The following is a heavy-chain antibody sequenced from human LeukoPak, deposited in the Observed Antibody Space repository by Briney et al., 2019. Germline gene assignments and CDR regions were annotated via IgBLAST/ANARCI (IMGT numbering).Heavy chain of an antibody. CDR3: ARLYGSGSYLGI. D-gene: IGHD3-10*01. CDR1: GFTFSSYE. CDR2: ISSSGSTI. Sequence: GGSLRLSCAASGFTFSSYEMNWVRQAPGKGLEWVSYISSSGSTIYYADSVKGRFTISRDNAKNSLYLQMNSLRAEDTAVYYCARLYGSGSYLGIWGQGTLVTVSS. J-gene: IGHJ4*02. V-gene: IGHV3-48*03.